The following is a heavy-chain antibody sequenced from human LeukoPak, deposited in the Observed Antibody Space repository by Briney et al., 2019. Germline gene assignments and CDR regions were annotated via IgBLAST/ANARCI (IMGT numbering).Heavy chain of an antibody. CDR3: ARDRTHYGDYLDY. J-gene: IGHJ4*02. CDR1: GGSISSSSHY. D-gene: IGHD4-17*01. CDR2: ISNSGST. Sequence: SETLSLTCTVSGGSISSSSHYWGWIRQPPGKGLEWIGSISNSGSTYYNPSLKSRVTISVDTSKNQFSLKLSSVTAADTAVYYCARDRTHYGDYLDYWGQGTLVTVSS. V-gene: IGHV4-39*07.